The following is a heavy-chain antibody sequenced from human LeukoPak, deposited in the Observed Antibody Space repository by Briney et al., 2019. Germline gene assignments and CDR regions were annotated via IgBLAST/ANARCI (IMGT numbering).Heavy chain of an antibody. V-gene: IGHV1-3*01. Sequence: ASVKVSCKASGYTFTSYAMHWVRQAPGQRLEWMGWTNAGNGNTKYSQKFQGRVTITRDTSASTAYMELSSLTSEDTAVYYCARGPRAAADDYWGQGTLVTVSS. J-gene: IGHJ4*02. CDR2: TNAGNGNT. CDR1: GYTFTSYA. D-gene: IGHD6-13*01. CDR3: ARGPRAAADDY.